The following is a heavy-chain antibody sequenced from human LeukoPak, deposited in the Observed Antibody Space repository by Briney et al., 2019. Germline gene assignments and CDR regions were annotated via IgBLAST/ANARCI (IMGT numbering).Heavy chain of an antibody. Sequence: SETLSLTCTVSGGTLRGDNYSWTWIRQPPGRGLEWIGNIHHSGSTNYNPSLKSRVTISVDTSKNQFSLRLSSVTAADTAMYYCALNGDSWGQGNLVTVSS. CDR1: GGTLRGDNYS. V-gene: IGHV4-61*01. D-gene: IGHD2-8*01. CDR2: IHHSGST. CDR3: ALNGDS. J-gene: IGHJ4*02.